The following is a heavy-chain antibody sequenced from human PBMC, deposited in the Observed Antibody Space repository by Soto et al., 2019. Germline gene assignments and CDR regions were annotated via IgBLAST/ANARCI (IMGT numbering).Heavy chain of an antibody. Sequence: VQLFASGGGSARPGGSLRLSCTASGFTFTSYGMGWVRQAPGKGLQWVSTIRGDGGQTHYTDSVKGRFSISRDNSKNTVYLQMDPLRAEDTAMYFCARDVGLDSDDFFAYWGQGTQVTVSS. J-gene: IGHJ4*02. CDR3: ARDVGLDSDDFFAY. CDR2: IRGDGGQT. D-gene: IGHD3-9*01. CDR1: GFTFTSYG. V-gene: IGHV3-23*01.